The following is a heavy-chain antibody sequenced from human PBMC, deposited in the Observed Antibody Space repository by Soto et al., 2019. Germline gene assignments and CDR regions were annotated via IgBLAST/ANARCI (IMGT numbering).Heavy chain of an antibody. Sequence: PGESLKISCKGSGYNFRNYWIGWVRQMPGKGLEWMGIIYPGDSDTRYSPSFQGQVTISGDKSVSTAYLQWSSLKASDTAMYYCARDRGGRSYSMQDAFDIWGQGTMVTVSS. V-gene: IGHV5-51*01. CDR3: ARDRGGRSYSMQDAFDI. D-gene: IGHD1-26*01. J-gene: IGHJ3*02. CDR1: GYNFRNYW. CDR2: IYPGDSDT.